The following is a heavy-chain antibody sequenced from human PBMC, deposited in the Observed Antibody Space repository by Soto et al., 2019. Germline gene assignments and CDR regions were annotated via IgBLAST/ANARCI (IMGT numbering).Heavy chain of an antibody. J-gene: IGHJ5*02. D-gene: IGHD2-2*01. CDR3: ARGEVVPNENWFDP. CDR2: IYYSGST. Sequence: SETLSLTCTVSGGSISSYYWSWIRQPPGKGLEWIGYIYYSGSTNYNPSLKSRVTISVDTSKNQFSLKLSSVTAADTAVYYCARGEVVPNENWFDPWGQGTLVTVS. CDR1: GGSISSYY. V-gene: IGHV4-59*01.